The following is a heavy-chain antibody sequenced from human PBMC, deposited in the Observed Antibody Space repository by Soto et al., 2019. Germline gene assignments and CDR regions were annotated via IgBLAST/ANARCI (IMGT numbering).Heavy chain of an antibody. Sequence: ASVRSPCKASGYTFTSHGFTWVRQAPGQGLEWMGWISIYNGNTHYAQKFQGRLTLTTDTSTSTAYMELRSLTSDDTAVYFCARSPMAPAPVAFWGQGPLVTVSS. D-gene: IGHD2-2*01. CDR3: ARSPMAPAPVAF. CDR2: ISIYNGNT. V-gene: IGHV1-18*04. J-gene: IGHJ4*02. CDR1: GYTFTSHG.